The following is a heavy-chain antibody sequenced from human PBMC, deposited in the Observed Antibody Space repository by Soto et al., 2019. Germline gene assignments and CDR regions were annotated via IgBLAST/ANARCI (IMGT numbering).Heavy chain of an antibody. CDR1: GFTFSSYG. J-gene: IGHJ5*02. D-gene: IGHD1-26*01. CDR3: AKAGRKRALNWFDP. CDR2: ISYDGSNK. V-gene: IGHV3-30*18. Sequence: HGGSLRLSCAASGFTFSSYGMHWVRQAPGKGLEWVAVISYDGSNKYYADSVKGRFTISRDNSKNTLYLQMNSLRAEDTAVYYCAKAGRKRALNWFDPWGQGTLVTVSS.